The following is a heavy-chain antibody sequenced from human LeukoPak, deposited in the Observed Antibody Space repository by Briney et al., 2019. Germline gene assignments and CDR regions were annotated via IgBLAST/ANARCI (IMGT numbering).Heavy chain of an antibody. Sequence: PSETLSLTCTVSGGSISSDYWSWIRQPPGKGLEWIGYVYYSGITNYNPSLKSRVTISVGTSKNHFSLKLTSVTAADTAVYYCARQVRDSRGPWYYFESWGQGTLVTVSS. CDR3: ARQVRDSRGPWYYFES. D-gene: IGHD3-22*01. V-gene: IGHV4-59*08. CDR2: VYYSGIT. CDR1: GGSISSDY. J-gene: IGHJ4*02.